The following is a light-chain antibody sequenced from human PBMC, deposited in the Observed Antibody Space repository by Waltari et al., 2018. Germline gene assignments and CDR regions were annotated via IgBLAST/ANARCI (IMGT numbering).Light chain of an antibody. V-gene: IGLV5-45*01. CDR3: MIWYSSTWV. CDR1: SGVTVGTYT. Sequence: QAVVTQPTSLSASPGASLSLTCTLRSGVTVGTYTIYWYQQKPGSPPRFLLRYRSDSEKKQGSGVPSRFSGFKDASANRGILLISGLQSEDEADYYCMIWYSSTWVFGGGTRLTVL. J-gene: IGLJ3*02. CDR2: YRSDSEK.